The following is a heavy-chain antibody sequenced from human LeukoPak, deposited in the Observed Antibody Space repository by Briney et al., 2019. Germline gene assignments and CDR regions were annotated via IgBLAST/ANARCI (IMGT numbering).Heavy chain of an antibody. CDR1: GFTFSSYA. Sequence: GGSLRLSCAASGFTFSSYAMHWVRQAPGKGLEWVAVISYDGSNKYYADSVKGRFTISRDNSKNMLYLQMNSLRAEDTAVYYCARDPRITMIVVVILYYFDYWGQGTLVTVSP. CDR3: ARDPRITMIVVVILYYFDY. D-gene: IGHD3-22*01. CDR2: ISYDGSNK. J-gene: IGHJ4*02. V-gene: IGHV3-30-3*01.